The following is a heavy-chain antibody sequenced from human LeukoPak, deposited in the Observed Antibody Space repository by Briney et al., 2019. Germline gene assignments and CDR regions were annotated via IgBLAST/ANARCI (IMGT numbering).Heavy chain of an antibody. CDR2: INPSGGST. J-gene: IGHJ4*02. CDR1: GYTFTSYY. Sequence: ASVKVSCKASGYTFTSYYMHWVRQAPGQGLEWMGIINPSGGSTSYAQKFQGRVTMTRDTSTSTVHMELSSLRSEDTAVYYCGRGDSSYYYDSSGYPGIDYWGQGTLVTVSS. D-gene: IGHD3-22*01. V-gene: IGHV1-46*01. CDR3: GRGDSSYYYDSSGYPGIDY.